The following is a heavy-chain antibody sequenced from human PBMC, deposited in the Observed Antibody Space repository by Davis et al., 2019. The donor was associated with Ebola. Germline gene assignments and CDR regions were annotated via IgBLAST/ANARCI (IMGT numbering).Heavy chain of an antibody. D-gene: IGHD1-14*01. Sequence: GESLKISCAASGFTFSSYAMHWVRQAPGKGLEWVAVISYDGSNKYYADSVKGRFTISRDNSKNTLYLQMNSLRAEDTAVYYCARETGLGNWGQGTLVTVSS. J-gene: IGHJ4*02. V-gene: IGHV3-30*04. CDR2: ISYDGSNK. CDR3: ARETGLGN. CDR1: GFTFSSYA.